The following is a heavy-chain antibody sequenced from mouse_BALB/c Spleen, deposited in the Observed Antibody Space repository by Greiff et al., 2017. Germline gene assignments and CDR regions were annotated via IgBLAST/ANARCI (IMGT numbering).Heavy chain of an antibody. J-gene: IGHJ4*01. D-gene: IGHD1-1*01. V-gene: IGHV7-3*02. CDR1: GFTFTDYY. CDR3: ANYYGSPYYAMDY. Sequence: EVMLVESGGGLVQPGGSLRLSCATSGFTFTDYYMSWVRQPPGKALEWLGFIRNKANGYTTEYSASVKGRFTISRDNSQSILYLQMNTLRAEDSATYYCANYYGSPYYAMDYWGQGTSVTVSS. CDR2: IRNKANGYTT.